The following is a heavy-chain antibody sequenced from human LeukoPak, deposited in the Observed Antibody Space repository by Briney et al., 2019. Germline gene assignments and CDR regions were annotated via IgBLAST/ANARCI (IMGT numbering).Heavy chain of an antibody. CDR3: ARSSTVGPGRDAFDI. D-gene: IGHD4-23*01. Sequence: PGGSLRLPCAASGFTFSSYAMNWVRQAPGKGLEWVSSISASGGSTYYADSVKGRFTISRDNAKNSLYLQMNSLRAEDTAVYYCARSSTVGPGRDAFDIWGQGTMVTVSS. J-gene: IGHJ3*02. CDR2: ISASGGST. V-gene: IGHV3-23*01. CDR1: GFTFSSYA.